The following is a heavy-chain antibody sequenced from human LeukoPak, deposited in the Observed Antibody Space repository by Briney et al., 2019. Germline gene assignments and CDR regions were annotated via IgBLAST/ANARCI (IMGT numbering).Heavy chain of an antibody. CDR1: GFTFSSYG. J-gene: IGHJ1*01. CDR3: AKDISIAAAGTEYFQH. Sequence: GRSLRLSCAASGFTFSSYGMHWVRQAPGKGLEWVAVISYDGSNKYYADSVKGRFTISRDNSKNTLYLQMNSLRAEDTAVYYCAKDISIAAAGTEYFQHWGQGTLVTVSS. D-gene: IGHD6-13*01. CDR2: ISYDGSNK. V-gene: IGHV3-30*18.